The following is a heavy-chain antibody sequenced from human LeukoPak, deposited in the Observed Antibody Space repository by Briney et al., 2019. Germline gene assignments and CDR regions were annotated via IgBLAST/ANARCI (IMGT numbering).Heavy chain of an antibody. Sequence: PSETLSLTCTVSGGSISSSSYYWGWIRQPQGKGLEWIGSIYYSGSTYYNPSLKSRVTMSVDTSKNQFSLKLSSVTAADTAVYYCARDRWELHRTYYYYYYMDIWGKGSTVTVSS. CDR2: IYYSGST. CDR1: GGSISSSSYY. CDR3: ARDRWELHRTYYYYYYMDI. V-gene: IGHV4-39*07. J-gene: IGHJ6*03. D-gene: IGHD1-26*01.